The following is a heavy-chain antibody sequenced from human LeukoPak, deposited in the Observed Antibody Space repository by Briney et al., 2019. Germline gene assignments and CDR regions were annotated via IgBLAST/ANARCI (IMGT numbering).Heavy chain of an antibody. J-gene: IGHJ6*02. CDR2: TVSEIDGGTT. CDR1: GFTFNYAW. CDR3: TTDEDWNYARKDV. Sequence: PGGSLRLSCAASGFTFNYAWMSWVRQVPGKGLEWVGQTVSEIDGGTTDYAAPVKGRFTISRDDSKSTLYLQMNSLRIEDTAVYYCTTDEDWNYARKDVWGQGATVIVSS. V-gene: IGHV3-15*04. D-gene: IGHD1-7*01.